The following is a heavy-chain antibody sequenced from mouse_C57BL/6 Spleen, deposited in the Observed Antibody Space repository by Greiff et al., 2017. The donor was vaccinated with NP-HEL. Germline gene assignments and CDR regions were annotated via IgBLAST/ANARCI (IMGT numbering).Heavy chain of an antibody. CDR3: ARRGSTMVTAAMDY. D-gene: IGHD2-2*01. CDR2: ISSGGSYT. V-gene: IGHV5-6*02. J-gene: IGHJ4*01. Sequence: EVMLVESGGDLVKPGGSLKLSCAASGFTFSSYGMSWVRQTPDKRLEWVATISSGGSYTYYPDSVKGRFTISRDNAKNTLYLQMSSLKSEDTAMYYCARRGSTMVTAAMDYWGQGTSVTVSS. CDR1: GFTFSSYG.